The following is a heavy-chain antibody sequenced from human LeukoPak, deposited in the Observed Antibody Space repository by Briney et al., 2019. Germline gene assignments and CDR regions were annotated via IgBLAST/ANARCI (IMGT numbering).Heavy chain of an antibody. CDR1: GLTFSSYG. Sequence: GGSLRLSCAASGLTFSSYGMSWVRRAPGKGLEWVSSISSSSSYIYYADSVKGRFTISRGNAKNSLYLQMNSLRAEDTAVYYCARSLLYETPVLRYFDWLSQEPYFDYWGQGTLVTVSS. V-gene: IGHV3-21*01. CDR3: ARSLLYETPVLRYFDWLSQEPYFDY. J-gene: IGHJ4*02. D-gene: IGHD3-9*01. CDR2: ISSSSSYI.